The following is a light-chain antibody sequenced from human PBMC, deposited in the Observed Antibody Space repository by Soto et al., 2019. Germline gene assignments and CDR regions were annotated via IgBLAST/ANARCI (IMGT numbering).Light chain of an antibody. CDR1: QSLVDSDGSTY. Sequence: DVDMTQSPLSLPVTLGQPASISCLSSQSLVDSDGSTYLNWFQQRPGQSPMRLISEVSNRESGVTDRFSASGSGNDFTLKLSRVEAEDVAVYYCMQGTHWPWTFGQGTQVQIK. J-gene: IGKJ1*01. V-gene: IGKV2-30*01. CDR3: MQGTHWPWT. CDR2: EVS.